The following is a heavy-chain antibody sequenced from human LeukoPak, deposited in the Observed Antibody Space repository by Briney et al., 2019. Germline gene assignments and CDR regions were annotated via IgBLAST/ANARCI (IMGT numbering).Heavy chain of an antibody. V-gene: IGHV3-21*01. D-gene: IGHD1-26*01. J-gene: IGHJ4*02. CDR3: ARDVRGGTNEEADY. CDR1: GFTFSTYN. Sequence: PGESLRLSCAASGFTFSTYNMNWVRQAPGKGLEWVSSITSTSSYIYYADSVKGRFTISRDNAKSSLYLQMNSLRDEDTAVYYCARDVRGGTNEEADYWGQGTLVTVSS. CDR2: ITSTSSYI.